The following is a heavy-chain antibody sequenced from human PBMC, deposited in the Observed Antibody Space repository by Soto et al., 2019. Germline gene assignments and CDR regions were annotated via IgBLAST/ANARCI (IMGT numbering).Heavy chain of an antibody. CDR3: ARETIAVAGANAY. CDR1: GFTCSSYS. CDR2: ISTSSSYI. Sequence: EVHLVESGGGLVKPGGSLRLSCAASGFTCSSYSMNWVRQAPGKGLDWVSSISTSSSYIYYADLVKGRFTISRDKAKNSLYLQMNSLRAEDTAVYYCARETIAVAGANAYWGQGTLVTVSS. J-gene: IGHJ4*02. D-gene: IGHD6-13*01. V-gene: IGHV3-21*01.